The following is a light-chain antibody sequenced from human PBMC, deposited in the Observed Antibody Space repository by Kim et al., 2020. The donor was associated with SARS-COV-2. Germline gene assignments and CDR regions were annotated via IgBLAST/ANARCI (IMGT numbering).Light chain of an antibody. Sequence: DIQMTQSPSAMSASVGDRVTITCRASQGISSILAWFQQKPGKVPTRLIYAASSLQSGVPSRFSGSGSGTEFILTISSLQPEDFATYYCLQHESFPYTFGQGTKVDIK. J-gene: IGKJ2*01. V-gene: IGKV1-17*03. CDR2: AAS. CDR1: QGISSI. CDR3: LQHESFPYT.